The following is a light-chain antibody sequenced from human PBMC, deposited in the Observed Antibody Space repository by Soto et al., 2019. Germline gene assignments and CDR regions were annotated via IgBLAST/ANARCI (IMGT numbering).Light chain of an antibody. V-gene: IGKV3-15*01. J-gene: IGKJ1*01. CDR3: QQYNNWPRGT. Sequence: IVMTQSPASLSVSPGEGATLSCRASQSVSNNLAWYQQKSGQAPRLLIYGASTRATGIPARFSGSGSGTDFTLTISSLQSEDFAVYYCQQYNNWPRGTLGQGTKVEIK. CDR2: GAS. CDR1: QSVSNN.